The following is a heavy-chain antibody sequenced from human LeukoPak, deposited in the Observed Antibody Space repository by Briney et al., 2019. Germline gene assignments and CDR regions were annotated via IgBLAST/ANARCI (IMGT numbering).Heavy chain of an antibody. CDR1: GDSFDNSYC. Sequence: PSETLSLSCSVSGDSFDNSYCWTWVRQPPGKRPEWIGTIYSSVYTYYNPSLRSRATISGDTSRNLFSLKLISVTAADTAVYFCARGSDDYKLGNHWGHGTLVTVSS. CDR2: IYSSVYT. V-gene: IGHV4-39*01. J-gene: IGHJ5*02. CDR3: ARGSDDYKLGNH. D-gene: IGHD5-24*01.